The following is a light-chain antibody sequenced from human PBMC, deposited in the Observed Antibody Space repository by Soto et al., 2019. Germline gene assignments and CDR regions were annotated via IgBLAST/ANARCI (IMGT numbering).Light chain of an antibody. V-gene: IGLV1-44*01. J-gene: IGLJ2*01. CDR2: SDN. CDR1: SSNIGANT. Sequence: QAVVTQPPSTSGTPGQRVSISCSGSSSNIGANTVNWYQQLPGTAPKLLIYSDNQRPSGVPDRISGSKSGTSASLAISGLQSEDEADYSCAAWDDSMNGVVFGGGTKLTVL. CDR3: AAWDDSMNGVV.